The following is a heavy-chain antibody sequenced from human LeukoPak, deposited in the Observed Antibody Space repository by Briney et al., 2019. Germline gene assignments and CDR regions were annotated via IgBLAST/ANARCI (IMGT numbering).Heavy chain of an antibody. CDR3: ARDRSGYDLAY. CDR2: IYTSGST. CDR1: GGSISSGGFC. V-gene: IGHV4-61*02. D-gene: IGHD5-12*01. J-gene: IGHJ4*02. Sequence: SESLSLTCTVSGGSISSGGFCWGWIRPPAGMGLEWIGRIYTSGSTNYNPSLKSRVTISVDTSKNQVSLKLSSVTAADTAMYYCARDRSGYDLAYWGQGTLVTVSS.